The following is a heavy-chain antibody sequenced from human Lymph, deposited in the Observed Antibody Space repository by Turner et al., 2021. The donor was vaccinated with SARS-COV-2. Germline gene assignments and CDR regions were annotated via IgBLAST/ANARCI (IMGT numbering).Heavy chain of an antibody. CDR1: RSTSTGYY. Sequence: LLVPSGAEVKKPGASVKVSCTASRSTSTGYYMHWVRQAPAQGREWKGRSNPNSGGKNYAEKFKGRVTMTRNTSISAACMELSRLRSDDTGVYYCARSRDLQCRVRGGEPFDYWGQGTLVTVSS. CDR2: SNPNSGGK. CDR3: ARSRDLQCRVRGGEPFDY. D-gene: IGHD3-10*01. J-gene: IGHJ4*02. V-gene: IGHV1-2*02.